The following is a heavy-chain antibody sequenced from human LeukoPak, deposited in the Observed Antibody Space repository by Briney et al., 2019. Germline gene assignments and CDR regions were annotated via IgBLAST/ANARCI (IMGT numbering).Heavy chain of an antibody. CDR1: GGSISSGDYY. CDR3: ARDDTPQRGYSYGYFDY. CDR2: IYYSGST. V-gene: IGHV4-30-4*01. J-gene: IGHJ4*02. D-gene: IGHD5-18*01. Sequence: PSQTLSLTCTVSGGSISSGDYYWSWIRQPPGKGLEWIGYIYYSGSTYYNPSLKSRVTISVDTSKNQFSLKLSSVTAADTAVYYCARDDTPQRGYSYGYFDYWGQGTLVTVSS.